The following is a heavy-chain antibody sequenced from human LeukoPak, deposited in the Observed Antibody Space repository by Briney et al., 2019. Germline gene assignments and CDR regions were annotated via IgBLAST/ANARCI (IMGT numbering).Heavy chain of an antibody. CDR3: ARQGWLQLTFLDY. J-gene: IGHJ4*01. CDR1: GFTFISYI. V-gene: IGHV3-48*01. CDR2: ISSRGGTI. D-gene: IGHD5-24*01. Sequence: GSLLLSLAASGFTFISYIMNWVRRAPGKGREGVSYISSRGGTIYYADSVKGRFTISRDNAKNSLYLQMNSLRAEDTAVYYCARQGWLQLTFLDYWGQGAPVTLSS.